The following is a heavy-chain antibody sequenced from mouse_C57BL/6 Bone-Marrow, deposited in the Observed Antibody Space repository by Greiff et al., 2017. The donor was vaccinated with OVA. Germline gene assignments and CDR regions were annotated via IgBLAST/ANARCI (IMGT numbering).Heavy chain of an antibody. J-gene: IGHJ2*01. CDR1: GYSFTGYF. CDR2: INPYNGDT. D-gene: IGHD2-1*01. V-gene: IGHV1-20*01. Sequence: EVKLQESGPELVKPGASVKISCKASGYSFTGYFMNWVMQSHGKSLEWIGRINPYNGDTFYNQKFKGKATLTVDKSSSTAHMELRSLTSEDSAVYDCASAVYYGNGGDYWGQGTTLTVSS. CDR3: ASAVYYGNGGDY.